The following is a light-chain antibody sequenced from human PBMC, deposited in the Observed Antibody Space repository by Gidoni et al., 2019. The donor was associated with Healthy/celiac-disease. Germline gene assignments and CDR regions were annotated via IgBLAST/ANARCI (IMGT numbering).Light chain of an antibody. CDR2: QDS. J-gene: IGLJ2*01. CDR3: QAWDSSTLSVV. CDR1: RLGDKY. V-gene: IGLV3-1*01. Sequence: SYELTQPPSVSVAPGQTASITCSGDRLGDKYACWYQQKPGQSPVLVIYQDSKRPSGSPERFSGSNSGNTATLTISGTQAMDEADYYCQAWDSSTLSVVFGGGTKLTVL.